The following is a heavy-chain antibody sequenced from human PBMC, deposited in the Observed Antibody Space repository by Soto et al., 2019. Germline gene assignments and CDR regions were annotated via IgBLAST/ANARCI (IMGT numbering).Heavy chain of an antibody. J-gene: IGHJ6*02. V-gene: IGHV3-48*02. CDR3: GRERGTVTNDVGQDYGMDV. Sequence: EVQLVQSGGALAQPGGSLRLSCAASGFPFSAYNMNWVRQAPGKGLEWIAYISSSGSTIYYADSVKGRFSFSRDNAKNSLYLQMNSLRDEDRAVYYCGRERGTVTNDVGQDYGMDVWGQGTTVTVSS. CDR2: ISSSGSTI. CDR1: GFPFSAYN. D-gene: IGHD4-17*01.